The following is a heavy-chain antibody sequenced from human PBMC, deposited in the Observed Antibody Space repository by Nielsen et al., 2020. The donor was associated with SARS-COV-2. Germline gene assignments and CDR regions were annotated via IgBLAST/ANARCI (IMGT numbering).Heavy chain of an antibody. V-gene: IGHV3-23*01. CDR2: ISGSGGST. Sequence: GESLKISCAASGFTFSSYAMSWVRQAPGKGLEWVSAISGSGGSTYYADSVKGRFTISSDNSKNTLYLQMNSLRAEDTAVYYCAKEGAMIPVDYWGQGTLVTVSS. CDR3: AKEGAMIPVDY. J-gene: IGHJ4*02. D-gene: IGHD3-16*01. CDR1: GFTFSSYA.